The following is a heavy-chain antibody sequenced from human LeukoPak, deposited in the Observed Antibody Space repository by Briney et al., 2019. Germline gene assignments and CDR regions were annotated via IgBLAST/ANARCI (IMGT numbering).Heavy chain of an antibody. CDR2: MNPNSGNT. CDR1: GYTFTSYD. CDR3: ARGRGYSYGRARGYYFDY. J-gene: IGHJ4*02. V-gene: IGHV1-8*01. D-gene: IGHD5-18*01. Sequence: GALVKVSCKASGYTFTSYDINWVRQATGQGLEWMGWMNPNSGNTGYAQKFQGRVTMTRNTSISTAYMELSSLRSEDTAVYYCARGRGYSYGRARGYYFDYWGQGTLVTVSS.